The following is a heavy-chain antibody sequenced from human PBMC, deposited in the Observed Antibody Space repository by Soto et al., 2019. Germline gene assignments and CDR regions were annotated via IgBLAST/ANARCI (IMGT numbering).Heavy chain of an antibody. J-gene: IGHJ6*02. CDR1: GGSFSGYY. D-gene: IGHD3-10*01. V-gene: IGHV4-34*01. Sequence: LSLTCAVYGGSFSGYYWSWIRQPPGKGLEWIGEINHSGSTNYNPSLKSRVTISVDTSKNQFSLKLSSVTAADTAVYYCARYNGSGMDYYGMDVWGQGTTVTVSS. CDR3: ARYNGSGMDYYGMDV. CDR2: INHSGST.